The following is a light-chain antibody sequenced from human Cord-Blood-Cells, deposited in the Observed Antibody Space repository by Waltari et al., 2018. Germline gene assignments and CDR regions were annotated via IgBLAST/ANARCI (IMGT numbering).Light chain of an antibody. CDR2: EGS. Sequence: QSALTQPPPVSGSPGQSLPLSCTGTRSYVGRYNLVSWYQQHPGKAPKLMIYEGSKRPSGVSNRFSGSKSGNTASLTISGLQAEDEADYCCCSYAGSSTYVFGTGTKVTVL. CDR1: RSYVGRYNL. CDR3: CSYAGSSTYV. J-gene: IGLJ1*01. V-gene: IGLV2-23*01.